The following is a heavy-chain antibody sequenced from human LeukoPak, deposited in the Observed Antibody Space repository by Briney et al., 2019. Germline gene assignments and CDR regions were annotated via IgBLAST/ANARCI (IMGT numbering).Heavy chain of an antibody. V-gene: IGHV3-23*01. J-gene: IGHJ4*02. Sequence: GGSLRLTCAASGFTFSSYAMSWVRQAPGKGLEWVSAISGSGGSTYYADSVKGRFTISRDNSKNTLYLQMNGLRAEDTAVYYCAKDYESGDIVVVVAAFDYFDYWGQGTLVTVSS. D-gene: IGHD2-15*01. CDR3: AKDYESGDIVVVVAAFDYFDY. CDR1: GFTFSSYA. CDR2: ISGSGGST.